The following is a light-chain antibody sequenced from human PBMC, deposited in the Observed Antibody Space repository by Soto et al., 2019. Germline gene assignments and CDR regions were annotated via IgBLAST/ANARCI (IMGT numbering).Light chain of an antibody. CDR3: QQRSNGPAFT. V-gene: IGKV3-11*01. CDR1: QSVSSY. J-gene: IGKJ2*01. Sequence: EIVLTLSPATLSLSPGERATLSCRASQSVSSYLAWYQQKPGQAPRLLIYDSFNRATGIPARFSGSGSGTDFTLTISSLEPEDFAVYYCQQRSNGPAFTFGQGTKLEIK. CDR2: DSF.